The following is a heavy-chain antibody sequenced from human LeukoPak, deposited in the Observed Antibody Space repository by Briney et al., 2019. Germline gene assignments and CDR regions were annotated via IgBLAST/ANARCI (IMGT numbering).Heavy chain of an antibody. CDR3: ASGVGTAMVRPYFHY. J-gene: IGHJ4*02. V-gene: IGHV3-11*03. Sequence: GGSLRLSCAASGFTFSDYYMSWIRQAPGKGLEWVSYISSSSSYTNYADSVKGRFTISRDNAKNSLYLQMNSLRAEDTAVYYCASGVGTAMVRPYFHYWGQGTLVTVSS. CDR1: GFTFSDYY. D-gene: IGHD5-18*01. CDR2: ISSSSSYT.